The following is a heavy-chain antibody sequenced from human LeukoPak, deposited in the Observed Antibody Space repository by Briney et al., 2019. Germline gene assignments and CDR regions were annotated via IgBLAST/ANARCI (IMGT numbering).Heavy chain of an antibody. J-gene: IGHJ6*03. D-gene: IGHD3-3*01. Sequence: PGGSLRLSCAASGFTFSSYSMNWVRQAPGKGLEWVSSISSSSSYIYYADSVKGRFTISRDNAKNSLYLQMNSLRAEDTAVYYCARAVLFGVGPEDYYYMDVWGKGTTVTVSS. CDR3: ARAVLFGVGPEDYYYMDV. CDR1: GFTFSSYS. CDR2: ISSSSSYI. V-gene: IGHV3-21*01.